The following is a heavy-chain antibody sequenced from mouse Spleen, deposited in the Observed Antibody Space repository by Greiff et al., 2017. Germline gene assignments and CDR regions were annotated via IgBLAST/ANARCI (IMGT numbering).Heavy chain of an antibody. CDR3: TYYYGSSYEKVGFAY. V-gene: IGHV14-4*01. D-gene: IGHD1-1*01. CDR2: IDPENGDT. Sequence: EVQLQQSGAELVRPGASVKLSCTASGFNIKDDYMHWVKQRPEQGLEWIGWIDPENGDTEYASKFQGKATITADTSSNTAYLQLSSLTSEDTAVYYCTYYYGSSYEKVGFAYWGQGTLVTVSA. CDR1: GFNIKDDY. J-gene: IGHJ3*01.